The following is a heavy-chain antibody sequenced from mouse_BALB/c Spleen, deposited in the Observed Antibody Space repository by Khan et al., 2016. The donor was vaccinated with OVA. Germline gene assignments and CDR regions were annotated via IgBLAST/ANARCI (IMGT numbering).Heavy chain of an antibody. CDR2: IWSDGST. D-gene: IGHD2-10*01. V-gene: IGHV2-6-1*01. CDR1: GFSLTNYG. Sequence: QVQLKESGPGLVAPSQSLSITCTISGFSLTNYGVHWVRQPPGKGLEWLVVIWSDGSTTYNSALKSRLTISKDNSKRQVVLKMNSLQTDDTGMYFCARQPYYHYNIMDYWGQGTSGTVSS. J-gene: IGHJ4*01. CDR3: ARQPYYHYNIMDY.